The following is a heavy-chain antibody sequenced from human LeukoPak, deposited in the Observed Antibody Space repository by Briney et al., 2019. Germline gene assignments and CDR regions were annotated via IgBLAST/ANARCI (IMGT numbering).Heavy chain of an antibody. CDR1: GFTFSSYA. V-gene: IGHV3-23*01. Sequence: GGSLRLSCAASGFTFSSYAMSWVRQAPGKGLEWVSAISGSGGSTYYADSVKGRFTISRDNSKNTLYLQMNSLRAEDTAVYYCAKDFCLLGFGEYNYFDYWGQGTLVTVSS. D-gene: IGHD3-10*01. J-gene: IGHJ4*02. CDR2: ISGSGGST. CDR3: AKDFCLLGFGEYNYFDY.